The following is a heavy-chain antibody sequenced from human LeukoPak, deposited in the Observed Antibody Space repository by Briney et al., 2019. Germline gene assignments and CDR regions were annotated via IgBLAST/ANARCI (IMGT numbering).Heavy chain of an antibody. CDR2: ISGSGGIT. J-gene: IGHJ4*02. D-gene: IGHD3-10*01. Sequence: GGSLRLSCAASGFTFSSYAMSWVRQAPGKGLEWVSAISGSGGITYYADSVKGRFTISRDNSKNTLYLQMNSLRAEDTAVYYCARDDYYYGSGSLDYWGQGTLVTVSS. CDR3: ARDDYYYGSGSLDY. V-gene: IGHV3-23*01. CDR1: GFTFSSYA.